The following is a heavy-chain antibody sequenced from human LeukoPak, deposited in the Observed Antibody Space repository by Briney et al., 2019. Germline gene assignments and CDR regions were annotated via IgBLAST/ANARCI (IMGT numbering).Heavy chain of an antibody. Sequence: SSETLSPTCAVYGGSFSGYYWSWIRQPPGKGLEWIGEINHSGSTNYNPSLKSRVTISVDTSKNQFSLKLSSVTAADTAVYYCAREGGGNLKGVRAVAAPGPWGQGTLVTVSS. CDR2: INHSGST. V-gene: IGHV4-34*01. CDR3: AREGGGNLKGVRAVAAPGP. CDR1: GGSFSGYY. J-gene: IGHJ5*02. D-gene: IGHD6-19*01.